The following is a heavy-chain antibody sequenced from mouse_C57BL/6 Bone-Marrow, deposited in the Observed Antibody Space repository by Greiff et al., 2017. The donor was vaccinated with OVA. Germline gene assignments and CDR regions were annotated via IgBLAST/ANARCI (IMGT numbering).Heavy chain of an antibody. CDR1: GYTFTSYW. Sequence: QVQLKQPGAELVKPGASVKLSCKASGYTFTSYWMHWVKQRPGRGLEWIGRIDPNSGGTKYNEKFKSKATLTVDKPSSTAYMQLSSLTSEDSAVYYCARDGYDWFAYWGQGTLVTVSA. V-gene: IGHV1-72*01. CDR2: IDPNSGGT. CDR3: ARDGYDWFAY. J-gene: IGHJ3*01. D-gene: IGHD2-2*01.